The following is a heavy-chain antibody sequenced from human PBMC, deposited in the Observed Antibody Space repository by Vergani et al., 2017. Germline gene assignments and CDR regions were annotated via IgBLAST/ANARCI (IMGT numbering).Heavy chain of an antibody. D-gene: IGHD1-26*01. Sequence: QVQLQESGPGLVKTSETLSLTCTVSGGSISSYYWSWIRQPPGKGLEWIGYIYYSGSTNSTPSLKGRVTISVDTSKNQFSLTLSSVTAADTAVYYCARDDSGSWISRGFDIWGQGTMVTVSS. CDR1: GGSISSYY. V-gene: IGHV4-59*01. J-gene: IGHJ3*02. CDR3: ARDDSGSWISRGFDI. CDR2: IYYSGST.